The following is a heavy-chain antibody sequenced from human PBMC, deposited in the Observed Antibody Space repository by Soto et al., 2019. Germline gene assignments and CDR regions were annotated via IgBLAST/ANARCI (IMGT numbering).Heavy chain of an antibody. CDR1: GGSFSGYF. Sequence: QVQLQQWGARLLKPSETLSLTCNVYGGSFSGYFWSWIRQPPGKGLEWVGEINHIATTNCNPSLKSLVTMSIDTSEGQMSLNLPSVTAADTAVYYCARGECCGGGSCSPYYTDYMDVWGTGTTVTGSS. CDR2: INHIATT. J-gene: IGHJ6*03. V-gene: IGHV4-34*01. D-gene: IGHD2-15*01. CDR3: ARGECCGGGSCSPYYTDYMDV.